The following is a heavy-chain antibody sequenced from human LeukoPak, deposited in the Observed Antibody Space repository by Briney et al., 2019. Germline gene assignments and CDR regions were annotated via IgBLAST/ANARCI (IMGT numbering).Heavy chain of an antibody. V-gene: IGHV5-51*01. D-gene: IGHD6-19*01. CDR3: ARIAVAGTGFDY. CDR1: GYNFAKYW. CDR2: MNPGDSDT. Sequence: GESLKISCKGFGYNFAKYWIAWVRQMPGKGLEWMGIMNPGDSDTTYSPSFEGQVIISADKSISTAYLQWSSLKASDTAMYYCARIAVAGTGFDYWGQGTLVTVSS. J-gene: IGHJ4*02.